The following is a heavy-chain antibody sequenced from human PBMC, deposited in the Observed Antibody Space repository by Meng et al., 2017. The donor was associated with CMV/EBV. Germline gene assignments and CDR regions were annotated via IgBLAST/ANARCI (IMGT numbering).Heavy chain of an antibody. V-gene: IGHV3-23*01. J-gene: IGHJ4*02. Sequence: ASGFTFNIPSIIWVPQAPGKGLEWVSTILSTGVSTYYADSVKGRFTISRDNSKNTLYLQMTSLRAEDTAVYYCAKPRGSGLKYFFDFWGQGTLVTVSS. CDR1: GFTFNIPS. CDR3: AKPRGSGLKYFFDF. CDR2: ILSTGVST. D-gene: IGHD6-19*01.